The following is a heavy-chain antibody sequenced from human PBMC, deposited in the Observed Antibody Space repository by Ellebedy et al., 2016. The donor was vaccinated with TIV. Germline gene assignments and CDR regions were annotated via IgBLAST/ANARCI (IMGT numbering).Heavy chain of an antibody. J-gene: IGHJ4*02. CDR2: ISGSGDNT. V-gene: IGHV3-23*01. Sequence: GGSLRLXCAASGFTFATYAMSWVRQAPGKGLEWVSAISGSGDNTYCADSVKGRFTISRDNSKNTLYLQLNSLRAEDTAIYYCVAFTVNFDFWGQGTLVTVSS. D-gene: IGHD3-3*02. CDR1: GFTFATYA. CDR3: VAFTVNFDF.